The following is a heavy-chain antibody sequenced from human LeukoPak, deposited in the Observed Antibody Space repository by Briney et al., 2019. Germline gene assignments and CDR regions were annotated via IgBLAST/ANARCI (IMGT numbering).Heavy chain of an antibody. CDR1: GYTFTGYY. CDR3: ARGPYYGSGRRGYYFDY. Sequence: GASVKVSCKASGYTFTGYYMHWVRQAPGQGLEWMGWINPNSGGTNYAQKFQGSVTMTRDTSTSTAYMELSRLRSDDTAVYYCARGPYYGSGRRGYYFDYWGQGTLVTVSS. D-gene: IGHD3-10*01. CDR2: INPNSGGT. V-gene: IGHV1-2*02. J-gene: IGHJ4*02.